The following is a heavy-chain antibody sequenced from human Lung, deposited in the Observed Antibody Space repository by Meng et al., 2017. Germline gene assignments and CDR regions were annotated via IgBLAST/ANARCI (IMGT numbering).Heavy chain of an antibody. CDR2: ISWNSGSI. D-gene: IGHD6-13*01. CDR3: AIAHYSSNWYRFAY. Sequence: GGSLRLSCAASGFSFDDYAMHWVRQAPGKGLEWVSGISWNSGSIGYADSVKGRFTISRDNAKNSLYLQMNSLRTEDMALYYCAIAHYSSNWYRFAYWGQGTLVTVSS. J-gene: IGHJ4*02. V-gene: IGHV3-9*03. CDR1: GFSFDDYA.